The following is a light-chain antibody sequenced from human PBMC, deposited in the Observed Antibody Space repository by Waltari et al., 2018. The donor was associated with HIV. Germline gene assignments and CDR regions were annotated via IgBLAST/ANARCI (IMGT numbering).Light chain of an antibody. Sequence: QSALTQPASVSGSPGQSITISCSGTNNYNHVSWYHQYPGKAPKLLLYYVRKRPSGVSNRVSGSKSGDTASLTISGLQAEDEGDYHCCSYAGGSTLVFGGGTKLTVL. J-gene: IGLJ2*01. CDR2: YVR. V-gene: IGLV2-23*02. CDR1: NNYNH. CDR3: CSYAGGSTLV.